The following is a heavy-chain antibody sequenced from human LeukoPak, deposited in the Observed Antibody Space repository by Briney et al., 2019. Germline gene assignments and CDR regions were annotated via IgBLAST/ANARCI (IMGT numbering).Heavy chain of an antibody. CDR1: GGSISGYY. CDR2: IYYSGNT. CDR3: ARGNRYFDY. D-gene: IGHD2/OR15-2a*01. V-gene: IGHV4-59*01. Sequence: SETLSLTCTVSGGSISGYYWSWLRQPPGKGLEWIGYIYYSGNTNYNPPLKRRVTISVDTSKNQFSLKLISVTAADTAVYYCARGNRYFDYWGQGTLVTVSS. J-gene: IGHJ4*02.